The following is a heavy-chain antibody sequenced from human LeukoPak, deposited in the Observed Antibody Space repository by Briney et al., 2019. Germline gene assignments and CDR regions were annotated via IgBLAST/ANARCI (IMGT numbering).Heavy chain of an antibody. J-gene: IGHJ4*02. CDR2: MNPNSGNT. Sequence: ASVKVSCKASGFTFTSYDINWVRQAPGQGLEWMGWMNPNSGNTRYAQKVQGRITMTRDTSISTAYMELRSLRSDDTAVYYCARLPLGYCSGGSCYFVDYWGQGTQVTVSS. CDR1: GFTFTSYD. CDR3: ARLPLGYCSGGSCYFVDY. D-gene: IGHD2-15*01. V-gene: IGHV1-8*01.